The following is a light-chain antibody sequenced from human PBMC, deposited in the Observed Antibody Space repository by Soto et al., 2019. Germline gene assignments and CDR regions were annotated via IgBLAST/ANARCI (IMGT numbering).Light chain of an antibody. J-gene: IGLJ2*01. Sequence: QSVLTQPPSVSAAPGQKVIISCSGNSSNIGKNYVFWYQQFPGTAPQLLIYDNYKRPSGIPDRFSVSKSGASATLAITGLHTGDEADYYCGSWDTSLRAVVFGGGTKLTVL. V-gene: IGLV1-51*01. CDR2: DNY. CDR1: SSNIGKNY. CDR3: GSWDTSLRAVV.